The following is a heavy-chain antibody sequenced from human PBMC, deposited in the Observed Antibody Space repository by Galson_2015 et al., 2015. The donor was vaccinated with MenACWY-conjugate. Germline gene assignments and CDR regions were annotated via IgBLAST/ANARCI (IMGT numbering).Heavy chain of an antibody. CDR1: GGPINSYY. CDR3: ARGVNLASMAGY. V-gene: IGHV4-59*01. CDR2: MYYSGSA. Sequence: SETLSLTCTVSGGPINSYYWSWIRQPPGKGLEWIGYMYYSGSANYNPSLKSRVTISVDTSKNQFSLTMTSVTAADTAVYYCARGVNLASMAGYWGQGTLVTVSS. J-gene: IGHJ4*02. D-gene: IGHD3-3*02.